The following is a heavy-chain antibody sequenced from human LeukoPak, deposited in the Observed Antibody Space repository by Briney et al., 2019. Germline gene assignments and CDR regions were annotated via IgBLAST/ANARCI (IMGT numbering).Heavy chain of an antibody. CDR3: ARTVVVAAYYFDY. D-gene: IGHD2-15*01. CDR1: GFTFSSYA. Sequence: PGGSLRLSCAASGFTFSSYAMSWVRQAPGKGLEWVANIKQDGSEKYYVDSVKGQFTISRDNAKNSLYLQMNSLRAEDTAVYYCARTVVVAAYYFDYWGQGTLVTVSS. J-gene: IGHJ4*02. CDR2: IKQDGSEK. V-gene: IGHV3-7*01.